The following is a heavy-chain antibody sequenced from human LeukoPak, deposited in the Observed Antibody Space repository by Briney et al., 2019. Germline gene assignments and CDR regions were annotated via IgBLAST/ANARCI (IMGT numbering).Heavy chain of an antibody. CDR2: INSDGSST. CDR1: GFTFSSYW. Sequence: GGSLRLSCAASGFTFSSYWMHWVRQAPGKGPVWVSRINSDGSSTSYADSVKGRFTISRDNAKNTLYLQMNSLGAEDTAVYYCARPYGSGRNYYYYGMDVWGQGTTVTVSS. D-gene: IGHD3-10*01. V-gene: IGHV3-74*01. J-gene: IGHJ6*02. CDR3: ARPYGSGRNYYYYGMDV.